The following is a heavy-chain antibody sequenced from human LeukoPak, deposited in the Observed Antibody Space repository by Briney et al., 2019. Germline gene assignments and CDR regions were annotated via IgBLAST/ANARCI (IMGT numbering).Heavy chain of an antibody. Sequence: ASVKVSCKASGYTFTGYYMHWVRQAPGQGLEWMEWINPNSGGTNYAQKFQGRVTMTRDTSISTAYMELSRLRSDNTAVYYCARATTPYSSSSAFDYWGQGTLVTVSS. J-gene: IGHJ4*02. V-gene: IGHV1-2*02. CDR1: GYTFTGYY. CDR3: ARATTPYSSSSAFDY. D-gene: IGHD6-6*01. CDR2: INPNSGGT.